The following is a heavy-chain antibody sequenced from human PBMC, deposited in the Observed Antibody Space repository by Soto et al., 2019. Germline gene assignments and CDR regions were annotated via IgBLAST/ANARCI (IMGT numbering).Heavy chain of an antibody. CDR3: ARVGWELLSWYYFDY. CDR2: INPSGGST. V-gene: IGHV1-46*01. Sequence: VKVSCKASGYTFTSYDINWVRQATGQGLEWMGWINPSGGSTSYAQKFQGRVTMTRDTSTSTVYMELSSLRSEDTAVYYCARVGWELLSWYYFDYWGQGTLVTVSS. CDR1: GYTFTSYD. D-gene: IGHD1-26*01. J-gene: IGHJ4*02.